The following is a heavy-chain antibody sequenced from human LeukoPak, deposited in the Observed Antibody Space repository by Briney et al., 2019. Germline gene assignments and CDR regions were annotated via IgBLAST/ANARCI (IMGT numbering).Heavy chain of an antibody. CDR2: IYSGGST. CDR1: GFTVSSNY. V-gene: IGHV3-66*01. J-gene: IGHJ4*02. D-gene: IGHD3-10*01. CDR3: ARGSSYYYGSGSYLPGY. Sequence: GGSLRLSCAASGFTVSSNYMSWVRQAPGKGLEWVSVIYSGGSTYYADSVKGRFTISRDNSKNTLYLQMNSLRAEDTAVYYCARGSSYYYGSGSYLPGYWGQGTLVTVSS.